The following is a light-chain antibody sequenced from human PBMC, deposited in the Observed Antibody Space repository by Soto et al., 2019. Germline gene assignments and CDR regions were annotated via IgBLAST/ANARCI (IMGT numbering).Light chain of an antibody. CDR1: SSDVGGYNS. J-gene: IGLJ1*01. CDR2: EVS. V-gene: IGLV2-14*01. CDR3: SSYTSSSIDYV. Sequence: QSAPTQPAAVSGSPGQSITISCTGTSSDVGGYNSVSWYQQHPGKAPKLMIYEVSNRPSGVSNRFSGSKSGNTASLTISGHQAEDEADYYCSSYTSSSIDYVFGTGTKLTVL.